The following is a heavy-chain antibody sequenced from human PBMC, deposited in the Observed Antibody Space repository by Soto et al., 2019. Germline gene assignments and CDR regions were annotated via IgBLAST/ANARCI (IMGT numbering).Heavy chain of an antibody. CDR2: ISYEGSTI. CDR1: GFTFSSYA. Sequence: QVHLVESGGGVVQPGRSLRLSCAASGFTFSSYAVHWVRQAPGKRLEWVAIISYEGSTIYYAESVEGRFTISRDNSKNTLFLEMNGLRPEDTAVYYCVWLESRQLGPDFDHWRRGTLVTVSS. D-gene: IGHD6-13*01. V-gene: IGHV3-30-3*01. CDR3: VWLESRQLGPDFDH. J-gene: IGHJ4*02.